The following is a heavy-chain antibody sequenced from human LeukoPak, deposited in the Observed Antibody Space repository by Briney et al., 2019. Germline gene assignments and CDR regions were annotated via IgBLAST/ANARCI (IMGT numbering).Heavy chain of an antibody. Sequence: GGSLRLSCAASGITVTNAWMSWVRQAPGKGLEWVGRIKDKTDGGTTDYAAPVKGRFTISRDDSKNTLYLQMNSLKTEDTAVYYCTGVRYYFDYWGQGTLVTVSS. V-gene: IGHV3-15*01. CDR3: TGVRYYFDY. D-gene: IGHD2-8*01. CDR2: IKDKTDGGTT. J-gene: IGHJ4*02. CDR1: GITVTNAW.